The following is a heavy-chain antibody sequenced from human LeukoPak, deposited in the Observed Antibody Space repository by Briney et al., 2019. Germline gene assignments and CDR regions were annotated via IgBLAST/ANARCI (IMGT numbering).Heavy chain of an antibody. CDR2: INHSGST. Sequence: SETLSLTCAVYGGSFSGYQWSWIRQPPGKGLEWIGEINHSGSTNYNPSLKSRVTISVDTSKNQFSLKVTSVTVADTAVYYCARPGQLGSLYYGMDVWGQGTTVTVS. J-gene: IGHJ6*02. CDR3: ARPGQLGSLYYGMDV. D-gene: IGHD3-10*01. CDR1: GGSFSGYQ. V-gene: IGHV4-34*01.